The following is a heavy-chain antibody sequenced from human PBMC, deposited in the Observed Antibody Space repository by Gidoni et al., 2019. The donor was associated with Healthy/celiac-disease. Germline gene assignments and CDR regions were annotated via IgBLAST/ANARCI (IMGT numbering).Heavy chain of an antibody. J-gene: IGHJ4*02. CDR1: GFTFSSYA. D-gene: IGHD3-22*01. CDR2: ISGSGGST. V-gene: IGHV3-23*01. Sequence: EVQLLESGGGLVQPGGSLRLSCAASGFTFSSYAMSWVRQAPGKGLEWVSAISGSGGSTYYADSVKGRFTISRDNSKNTLYLQMNSLRAEDTAVYYCAKRSRETYYYDSSGYYLGWGQGTLVTVSS. CDR3: AKRSRETYYYDSSGYYLG.